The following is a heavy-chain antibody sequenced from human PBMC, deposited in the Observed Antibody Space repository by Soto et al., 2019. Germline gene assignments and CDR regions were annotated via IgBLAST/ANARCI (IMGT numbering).Heavy chain of an antibody. J-gene: IGHJ4*02. D-gene: IGHD3-10*01. CDR3: SRVTLWFGESPKS. CDR1: GFTFGSYW. Sequence: EVQLVESGGGSVQTGGSLRISCAASGFTFGSYWMDWVRQAPGKGLVWVSRINGDGSRTTYADSVKGRFTSSRDNAQNTLYLQMNSLRVDDTAVYYCSRVTLWFGESPKSGGQGTLVTVSS. CDR2: INGDGSRT. V-gene: IGHV3-74*01.